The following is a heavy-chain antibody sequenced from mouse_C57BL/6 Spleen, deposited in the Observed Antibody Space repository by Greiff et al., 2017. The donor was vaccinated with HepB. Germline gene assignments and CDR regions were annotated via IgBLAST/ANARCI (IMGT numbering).Heavy chain of an antibody. CDR2: IYPSDSET. CDR1: GYTFTSYW. V-gene: IGHV1-61*01. J-gene: IGHJ2*01. CDR3: AREGGTVGY. Sequence: QVQLQQPGAELVRPGSSVKLSCKASGYTFTSYWMDWVKQRPGQGLEWIGNIYPSDSETNYNQKFKDKATLTVDKSSSTAYMQLSSLTSEDSAVYYCAREGGTVGYWGQGTTLTVSS. D-gene: IGHD4-1*01.